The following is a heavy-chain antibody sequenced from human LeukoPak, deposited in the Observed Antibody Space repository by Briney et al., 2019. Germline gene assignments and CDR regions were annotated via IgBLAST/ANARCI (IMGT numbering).Heavy chain of an antibody. V-gene: IGHV3-15*01. Sequence: GGSLRLSCAASGFTFSDYYMSWIRQAPGKGLEWVGRIKSKTDGGTTDYAAPVKGRFTISRDDSKNTLYLQMNSLKTEDTAVYYCTTLAAGIAAASDYWGQGTLVTVSS. CDR2: IKSKTDGGTT. CDR3: TTLAAGIAAASDY. CDR1: GFTFSDYY. D-gene: IGHD6-13*01. J-gene: IGHJ4*02.